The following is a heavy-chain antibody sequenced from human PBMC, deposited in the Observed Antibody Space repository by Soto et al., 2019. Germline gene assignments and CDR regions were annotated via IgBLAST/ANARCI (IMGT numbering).Heavy chain of an antibody. CDR3: ARGKLRYYGSGSYFWFDP. CDR1: GGSFSGYY. CDR2: INHSGST. Sequence: PSETLSLTCAVYGGSFSGYYWSWIRQPPGKGLEWIGEINHSGSTNYNPSLKSRVTISVDTSKNQFSLKLSSVTAADTAVYYCARGKLRYYGSGSYFWFDPWGQGTLVTVSS. D-gene: IGHD3-10*01. J-gene: IGHJ5*02. V-gene: IGHV4-34*01.